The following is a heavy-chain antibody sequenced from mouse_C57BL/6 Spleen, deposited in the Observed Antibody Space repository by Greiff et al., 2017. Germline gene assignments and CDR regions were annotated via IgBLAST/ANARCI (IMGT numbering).Heavy chain of an antibody. CDR2: IWWNDDK. CDR3: AQITYYYGSSYWYFDV. CDR1: GFSLSTSNMG. D-gene: IGHD1-1*01. J-gene: IGHJ1*03. Sequence: QVTLKVSGPGILQPSQTLSLTCSFSGFSLSTSNMGIGWIRQPSGKGLEWLAHIWWNDDKYYNPSLKSRLTISKDTSNNQVVLKSTSVDTADTATYYCAQITYYYGSSYWYFDVWGTGTTVTVSS. V-gene: IGHV8-5*01.